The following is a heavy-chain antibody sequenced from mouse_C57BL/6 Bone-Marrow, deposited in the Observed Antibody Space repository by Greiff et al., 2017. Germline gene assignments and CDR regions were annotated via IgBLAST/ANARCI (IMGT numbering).Heavy chain of an antibody. V-gene: IGHV1-74*01. D-gene: IGHD1-1*01. CDR1: GYTFTSYW. Sequence: QVQLQQPGAELVKPGASVKVYCKASGYTFTSYWMHWVKQRPGQGLEWIGRIHPSDSDTNYNQKFKGKATLTVDKSSSTAYMQLSSLTSEDSAVYYCAIRGTTVVAEGFDYWGQGTTLTVSS. CDR2: IHPSDSDT. J-gene: IGHJ2*01. CDR3: AIRGTTVVAEGFDY.